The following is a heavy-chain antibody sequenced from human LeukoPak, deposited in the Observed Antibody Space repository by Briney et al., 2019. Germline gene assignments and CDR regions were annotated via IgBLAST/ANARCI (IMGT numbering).Heavy chain of an antibody. CDR1: GYTFTNYY. D-gene: IGHD4-11*01. J-gene: IGHJ4*02. Sequence: ASVKVSCKPSGYTFTNYYIHLVRQAPGQALEWMGIINPSGGSTSYAQKFHGTVTMTRDTSTNTVYMELSSLRSEDTAVYYCARDYSNARAFDYWGQGTLVTVSS. CDR3: ARDYSNARAFDY. CDR2: INPSGGST. V-gene: IGHV1-46*01.